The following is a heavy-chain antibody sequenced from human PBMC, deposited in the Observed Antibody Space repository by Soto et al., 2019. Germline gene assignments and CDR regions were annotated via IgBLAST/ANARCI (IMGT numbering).Heavy chain of an antibody. CDR1: GFTFSGKT. V-gene: IGHV3-30-3*01. J-gene: IGHJ4*02. Sequence: QVHLVESGGGVVQPGRSLRLSCAASGFTFSGKTMYWVRQAPGKGLEWVALIAPDASQIYYADSVKGRFTISRDNSKNTLYLKMNSLRAEDTSLYLCATDIHATWLLNSWGQGTLVTVSS. CDR3: ATDIHATWLLNS. D-gene: IGHD2-2*02. CDR2: IAPDASQI.